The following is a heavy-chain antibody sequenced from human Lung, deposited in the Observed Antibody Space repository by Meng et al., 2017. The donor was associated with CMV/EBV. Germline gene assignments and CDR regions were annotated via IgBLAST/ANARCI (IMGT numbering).Heavy chain of an antibody. CDR3: ARGPGPITISGSDGFDS. D-gene: IGHD3-3*01. CDR1: GGSISGSGYF. CDR2: IYDSGST. J-gene: IGHJ3*02. Sequence: SETLSLXCTVSGGSISGSGYFWSWIRQHPEKGLEWIGFIYDSGSTDYNPSLKSRLTISVDTSKNQFSLKLTSVTAADTAVYYCARGPGPITISGSDGFDSWXQGTXVTVSS. V-gene: IGHV4-31*03.